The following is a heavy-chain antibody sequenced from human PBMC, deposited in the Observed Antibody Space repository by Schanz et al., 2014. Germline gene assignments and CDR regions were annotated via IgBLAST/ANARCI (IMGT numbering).Heavy chain of an antibody. D-gene: IGHD3-10*01. CDR1: GFSFNNYW. CDR3: ARSGVDV. CDR2: IIHDGSEK. Sequence: EVQLVESGGGLVQPGGSLRLSCAASGFSFNNYWMTWFRQAPGKGLEWVANIIHDGSEKFYVDSVKGRFTISRDNAKNSLYLQMNSLRAEDTAVYYCARSGVDVWGQGTTVTVSS. V-gene: IGHV3-7*01. J-gene: IGHJ6*02.